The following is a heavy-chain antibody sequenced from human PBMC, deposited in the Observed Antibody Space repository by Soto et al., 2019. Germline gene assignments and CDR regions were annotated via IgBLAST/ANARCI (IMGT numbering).Heavy chain of an antibody. D-gene: IGHD3-9*01. Sequence: QVQLVQSGAEVRKPGASLRVACTASGYTFGSHYVHWVRQAPGHPLEWMGIINPSPGSTSYAQKFQGRITMTRDPSTSTVYMEMSSLGSEDTATYYCARSDCAVVSCFDRYFYTMDVWGQGTTVTVSS. CDR2: INPSPGST. J-gene: IGHJ6*02. CDR3: ARSDCAVVSCFDRYFYTMDV. V-gene: IGHV1-46*01. CDR1: GYTFGSHY.